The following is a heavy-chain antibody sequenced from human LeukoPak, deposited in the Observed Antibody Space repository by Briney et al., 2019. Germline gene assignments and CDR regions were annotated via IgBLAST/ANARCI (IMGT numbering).Heavy chain of an antibody. CDR3: ARDQSGYYYDSSGLPGY. V-gene: IGHV3-74*01. CDR2: INSDGSSI. CDR1: GFTFSSHW. J-gene: IGHJ4*02. Sequence: GGSLRLSCAASGFTFSSHWMHWVRQAPGKGLVWVSRINSDGSSISYADSVKGRFTISRDNSKNTLYLQMNSLRAEDTAVYYCARDQSGYYYDSSGLPGYWGQGTLVTVSS. D-gene: IGHD3-22*01.